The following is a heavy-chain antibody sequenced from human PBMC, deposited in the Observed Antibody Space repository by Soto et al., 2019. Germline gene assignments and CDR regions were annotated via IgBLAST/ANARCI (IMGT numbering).Heavy chain of an antibody. V-gene: IGHV3-30*18. Sequence: GGSLRLSCAASGFTLSSYGMHWVRQAPGKGLEWVAVISYDGSNKYYADSVKGRFTISRDNSKNTLYLQMNSLRAEDTAVYYCAKDKPLDIWGQGTMVTVSS. J-gene: IGHJ3*02. CDR1: GFTLSSYG. CDR3: AKDKPLDI. CDR2: ISYDGSNK.